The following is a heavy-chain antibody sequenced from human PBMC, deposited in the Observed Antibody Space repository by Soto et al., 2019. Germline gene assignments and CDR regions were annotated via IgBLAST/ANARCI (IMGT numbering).Heavy chain of an antibody. J-gene: IGHJ6*02. V-gene: IGHV3-23*01. CDR3: AKGPYGSGPKPSYGMDV. CDR2: ISGSGGST. Sequence: EVQLLESGGGLVQPGGSLRLSCAASGFTFSSYAMSWVRQAPGKGLEWVSAISGSGGSTYYADSVKGRFTISRDNSKNTLYLKMKSLRAEYTAVYYCAKGPYGSGPKPSYGMDVWGQGTTVTVSS. CDR1: GFTFSSYA. D-gene: IGHD3-10*01.